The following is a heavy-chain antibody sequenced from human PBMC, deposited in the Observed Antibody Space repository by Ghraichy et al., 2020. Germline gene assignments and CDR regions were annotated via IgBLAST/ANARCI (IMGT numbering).Heavy chain of an antibody. V-gene: IGHV3-23*01. J-gene: IGHJ4*02. CDR3: TKGRRDSSRWCVLDY. CDR2: ISGSGGTT. Sequence: GGSLRLSCAASGFTFNNYAMTWVRQAPGRGLEWVSTISGSGGTTYYADSVKGRLTISRDNSKNTLYLQMNSLRVEDTAVYYCTKGRRDSSRWCVLDYWGQGTLVTVSS. CDR1: GFTFNNYA. D-gene: IGHD6-13*01.